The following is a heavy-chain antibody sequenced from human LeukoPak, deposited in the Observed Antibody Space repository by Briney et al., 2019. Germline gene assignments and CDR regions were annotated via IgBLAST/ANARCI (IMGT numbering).Heavy chain of an antibody. CDR3: ARVETAAGTA. D-gene: IGHD6-13*01. CDR1: GFTFSSYS. J-gene: IGHJ5*02. CDR2: ISSSSSYI. Sequence: PGGSLRLSCAASGFTFSSYSMNWVRQAPGKGLEWVSSISSSSSYIYYADSGKGRLTITRDNAKNSLYLQMNSLRAEDTAVYYCARVETAAGTAWGQGTLVTVSS. V-gene: IGHV3-21*01.